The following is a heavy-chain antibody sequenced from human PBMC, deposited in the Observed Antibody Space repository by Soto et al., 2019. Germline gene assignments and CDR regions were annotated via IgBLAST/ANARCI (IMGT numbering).Heavy chain of an antibody. V-gene: IGHV3-23*01. Sequence: PGGSLRISRASPGFTFIRYVLCGVREAPGKGLEWVSVISGTGDSTYYAESVKGRFTIPRDNSKTTLYLPMNSLRAEDPAVYYCARVADNWNNYGYWGQGTLVTVSS. CDR3: ARVADNWNNYGY. CDR1: GFTFIRYV. J-gene: IGHJ4*02. CDR2: ISGTGDST. D-gene: IGHD1-20*01.